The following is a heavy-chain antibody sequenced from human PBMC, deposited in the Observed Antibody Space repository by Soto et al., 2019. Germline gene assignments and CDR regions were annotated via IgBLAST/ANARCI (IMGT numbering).Heavy chain of an antibody. CDR2: ISGSGDST. CDR1: GFTFASYA. Sequence: EVQLLESGGGLVQPGGSLRLSCATSGFTFASYAMAWVRQAPGKGLEWVSAISGSGDSTNYADSVKGRFTISRDNSKNTLYLQMNSLRAEDTAIYHCAKTPGIYTFDLWGQGTLVTVSS. CDR3: AKTPGIYTFDL. J-gene: IGHJ5*02. V-gene: IGHV3-23*01. D-gene: IGHD1-1*01.